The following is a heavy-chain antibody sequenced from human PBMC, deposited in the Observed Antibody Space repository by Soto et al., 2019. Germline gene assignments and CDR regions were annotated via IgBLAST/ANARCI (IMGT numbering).Heavy chain of an antibody. CDR2: IYPGDSDA. CDR1: GYSFTSYW. CDR3: ARTGYGSGSSNYDYGMDV. Sequence: GESLKISCKRSGYSFTSYWIGWVRQMPGKGLEWMGIIYPGDSDARYSPSFQGQVTFSAGKSSSTAYLQWSSLKASDTAMYSCARTGYGSGSSNYDYGMDVWGQGTTVTVSS. D-gene: IGHD3-10*01. J-gene: IGHJ6*02. V-gene: IGHV5-51*01.